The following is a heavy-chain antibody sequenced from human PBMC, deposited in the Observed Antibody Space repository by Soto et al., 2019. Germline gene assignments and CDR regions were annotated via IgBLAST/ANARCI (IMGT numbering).Heavy chain of an antibody. Sequence: VHLVQSATEVKKPGASVKVSCKASGYMFTDYYIYWVRQAPGHGLEWVGWINPRTGFTNYAQKFKVRVTMDRDTSIDTVYLELSGLRSDDSAVYFCARELNSLASPLDFWGQGTLVTVSS. J-gene: IGHJ4*02. D-gene: IGHD1-26*01. CDR2: INPRTGFT. V-gene: IGHV1-2*02. CDR1: GYMFTDYY. CDR3: ARELNSLASPLDF.